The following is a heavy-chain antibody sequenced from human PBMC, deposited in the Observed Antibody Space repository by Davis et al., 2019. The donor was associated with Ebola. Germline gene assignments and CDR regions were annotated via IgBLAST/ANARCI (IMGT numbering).Heavy chain of an antibody. Sequence: GSLRLSCAVSGGSSSGYYWTWIRQPPGKGLEWIGYVFYNGGTNYNPSLKSRVSISMDTSKNQFSLKLTSVTAADTAVYYCARMGLSSGYYFFDYWGQGTLVTVSS. V-gene: IGHV4-59*01. CDR1: GGSSSGYY. J-gene: IGHJ4*02. D-gene: IGHD3-22*01. CDR2: VFYNGGT. CDR3: ARMGLSSGYYFFDY.